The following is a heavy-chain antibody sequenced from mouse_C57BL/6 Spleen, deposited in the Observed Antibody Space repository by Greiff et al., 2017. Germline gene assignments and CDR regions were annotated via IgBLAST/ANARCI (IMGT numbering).Heavy chain of an antibody. CDR2: IDPSDSYT. J-gene: IGHJ2*01. D-gene: IGHD2-3*01. CDR3: ARWGYDGYYAHYFDY. CDR1: GYTFTSYW. V-gene: IGHV1-50*01. Sequence: QVQLQQPGAELVKPGASVKLSCKASGYTFTSYWMQWVKQRPGQGLEWIGEIDPSDSYTNYNQKFKGKATLTVDTSSSTAYMQLSSLTSEDSAVYNCARWGYDGYYAHYFDYWGQGTTLTVSS.